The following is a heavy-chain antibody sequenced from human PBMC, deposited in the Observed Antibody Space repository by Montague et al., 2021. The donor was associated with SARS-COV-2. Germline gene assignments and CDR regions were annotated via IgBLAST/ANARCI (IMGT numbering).Heavy chain of an antibody. Sequence: CAISGDSVSSNSAAWNWIRQSPSRGLEWLARTYYRSRWYSDYAVSVRSRITINPDTSKNQFSLQLNSVTPEDTAVYYCARARFDSNPYYYYGMDVWGQGTTVTVSS. CDR2: TYYRSRWYS. CDR3: ARARFDSNPYYYYGMDV. CDR1: GDSVSSNSAA. J-gene: IGHJ6*02. D-gene: IGHD4-11*01. V-gene: IGHV6-1*01.